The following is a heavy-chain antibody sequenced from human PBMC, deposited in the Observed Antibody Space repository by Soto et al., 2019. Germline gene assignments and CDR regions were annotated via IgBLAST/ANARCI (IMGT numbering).Heavy chain of an antibody. V-gene: IGHV4-59*01. CDR1: GGSISSYY. J-gene: IGHJ4*02. CDR3: ARDSPDDYGDLRYYFDY. D-gene: IGHD4-17*01. CDR2: IYYSGST. Sequence: PSETLSLTCTVSGGSISSYYWSWIRQPPGKGLEWIVYIYYSGSTNYNPSLKSRVTISVDTSKNLFSLKLSSVTAADTAVYYCARDSPDDYGDLRYYFDYWGQGALVTVSS.